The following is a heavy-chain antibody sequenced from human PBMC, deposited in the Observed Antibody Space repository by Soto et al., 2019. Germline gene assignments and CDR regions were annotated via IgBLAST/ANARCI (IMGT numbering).Heavy chain of an antibody. V-gene: IGHV4-59*01. J-gene: IGHJ4*02. Sequence: SETLSLTCTVSGGSINNYYWSWIRQPPGKGLVWIGYIYHSWSTNYNPSFKSLVTISVDTSKNQFSLKLSSVTAADTAVYYCARRYGGNFDYWGQGTLVTVSS. CDR2: IYHSWST. CDR3: ARRYGGNFDY. CDR1: GGSINNYY. D-gene: IGHD1-26*01.